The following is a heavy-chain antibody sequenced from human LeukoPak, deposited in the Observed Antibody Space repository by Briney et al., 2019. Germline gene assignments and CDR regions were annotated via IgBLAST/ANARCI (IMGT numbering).Heavy chain of an antibody. CDR2: IRYDGSNK. Sequence: PGGSLRLSCAASGFTFSSYGMHWVRQAPGKGLEWVAFIRYDGSNKYYADSVKGRFTISRDNSKNTLYLQMNSLRAEDTAVYYCANQRAGIAARGDFDIWGQGTMVTVSS. CDR1: GFTFSSYG. V-gene: IGHV3-30*02. D-gene: IGHD6-6*01. CDR3: ANQRAGIAARGDFDI. J-gene: IGHJ3*02.